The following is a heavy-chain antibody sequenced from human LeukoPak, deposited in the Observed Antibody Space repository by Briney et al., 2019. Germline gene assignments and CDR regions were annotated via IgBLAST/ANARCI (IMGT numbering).Heavy chain of an antibody. D-gene: IGHD6-19*01. CDR3: ARVSSGWYEFDY. CDR2: ISSSSSYI. J-gene: IGHJ4*02. Sequence: GRSLRLSCAASGFTFSSYSMNWVRQAPGKGLEWVSSISSSSSYIYYADSVKGRFTISRDNAKNSLYLQMNSLRAEDTAVYYCARVSSGWYEFDYWGQGTLVTVSS. CDR1: GFTFSSYS. V-gene: IGHV3-21*01.